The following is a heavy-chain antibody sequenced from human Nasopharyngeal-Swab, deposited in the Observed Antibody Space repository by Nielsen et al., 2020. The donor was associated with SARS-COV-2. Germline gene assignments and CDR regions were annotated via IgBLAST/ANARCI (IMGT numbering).Heavy chain of an antibody. CDR2: LYPRDSDT. CDR3: AIDYGSGTYGLDV. V-gene: IGHV5-51*01. J-gene: IGHJ6*02. Sequence: GGSLRLSCKGSGYRFSTYWINWVRQLLGQGLEWMGILYPRDSDTRYSPSFQGQVSISVDKSITTAYLQWNSLKASDTATYFCAIDYGSGTYGLDVWGQGTRVTVSS. CDR1: GYRFSTYW. D-gene: IGHD3-10*01.